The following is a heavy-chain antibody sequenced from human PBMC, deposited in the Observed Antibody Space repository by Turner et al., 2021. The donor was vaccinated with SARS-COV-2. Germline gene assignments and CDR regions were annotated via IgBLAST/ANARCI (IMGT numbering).Heavy chain of an antibody. CDR3: ARHWEVAAAAYLARFDP. CDR2: IYYSGST. CDR1: GGSISSSSYY. D-gene: IGHD6-13*01. Sequence: QLQLQESGPGLVKPSETLSLTCTVSGGSISSSSYYWGWIRQPPGKGLEWIGSIYYSGSTYYNPSLKSRVTISVDTSKNQFSLKLTSVTAEDTAVYFCARHWEVAAAAYLARFDPWGQGTLVTVSS. J-gene: IGHJ5*02. V-gene: IGHV4-39*01.